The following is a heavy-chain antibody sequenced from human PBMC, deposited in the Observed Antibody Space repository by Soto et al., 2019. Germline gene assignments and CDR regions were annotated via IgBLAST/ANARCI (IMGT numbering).Heavy chain of an antibody. J-gene: IGHJ5*02. CDR1: GGTFSSYA. V-gene: IGHV1-69*13. D-gene: IGHD3-22*01. CDR3: ALPYYYDSSGYSSHYNWFER. CDR2: IIPIFGTA. Sequence: SVKVSCKASGGTFSSYAISWVRRAPGQGLEWMGGIIPIFGTANYAQKFQGRVTITADESTSTAYMELSSLRSEDTAVYYCALPYYYDSSGYSSHYNWFERWGKGSLVTVSS.